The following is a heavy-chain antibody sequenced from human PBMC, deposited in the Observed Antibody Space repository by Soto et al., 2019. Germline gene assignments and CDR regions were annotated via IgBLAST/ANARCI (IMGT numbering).Heavy chain of an antibody. J-gene: IGHJ2*01. CDR2: IIPIFGTA. CDR3: ARTPPVVVPTRYWYFDL. V-gene: IGHV1-69*01. Sequence: QVQLVQSGAEVKKPGSSVKVSCKASGGTFSSYAISWVRQAPGQGLEWMGGIIPIFGTANYAQKFQGRVTITAAASTSTAYMEPSGLRSEDTAVYYCARTPPVVVPTRYWYFDLWGSGTLVTVSS. CDR1: GGTFSSYA. D-gene: IGHD2-2*01.